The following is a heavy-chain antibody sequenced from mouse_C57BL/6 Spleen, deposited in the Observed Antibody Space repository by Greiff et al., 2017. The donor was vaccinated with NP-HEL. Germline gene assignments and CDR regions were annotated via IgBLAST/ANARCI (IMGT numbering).Heavy chain of an antibody. Sequence: EVKLVESGGGLVQPGGSLKLSCAASGFTFSDYYMYWVRQTPEKRLEWVAYISNGGGSTYYPDTVKGRFTISRDYAKNTLYLQMSRLKSEDTAMYYCARPQLRNYAMDYWGQGTSVTVSS. D-gene: IGHD1-1*01. J-gene: IGHJ4*01. CDR1: GFTFSDYY. V-gene: IGHV5-12*01. CDR2: ISNGGGST. CDR3: ARPQLRNYAMDY.